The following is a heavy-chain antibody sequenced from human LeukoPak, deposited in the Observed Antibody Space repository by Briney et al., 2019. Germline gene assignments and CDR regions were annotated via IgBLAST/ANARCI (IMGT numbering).Heavy chain of an antibody. Sequence: PSETLSLTCAVYGGSFSGYYSSWIRQPPGKGLEWIGEINHSGSTNYNPSLKSRVTISVDTSKNQFSLKLSSVTAADTAVYYCARVTGERNRRIAAAGTGRWFDPWGQGTLVTVSS. J-gene: IGHJ5*02. CDR3: ARVTGERNRRIAAAGTGRWFDP. CDR1: GGSFSGYY. D-gene: IGHD6-13*01. CDR2: INHSGST. V-gene: IGHV4-34*01.